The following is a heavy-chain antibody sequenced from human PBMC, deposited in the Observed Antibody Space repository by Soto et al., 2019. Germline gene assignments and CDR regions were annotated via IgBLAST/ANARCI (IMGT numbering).Heavy chain of an antibody. CDR1: GYTFTSYA. Sequence: ASVKVSFKACGYTFTSYAMHWVRQAPGQRLEWMGWINAGNGNTKYSQKFQGRVTITRDTSASTAYMELSSLRSEDTAVYYCASVRGGGTAWRHYGMDVWGQGTTVTVSS. J-gene: IGHJ6*02. V-gene: IGHV1-3*01. CDR2: INAGNGNT. CDR3: ASVRGGGTAWRHYGMDV. D-gene: IGHD2-15*01.